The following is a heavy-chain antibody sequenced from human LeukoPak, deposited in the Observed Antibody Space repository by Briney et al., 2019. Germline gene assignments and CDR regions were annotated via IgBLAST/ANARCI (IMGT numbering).Heavy chain of an antibody. D-gene: IGHD3-9*01. J-gene: IGHJ6*03. V-gene: IGHV3-20*04. CDR3: ARGVEGFYDFLTGRYFSYYYMDV. CDR2: INWNGGST. CDR1: GFTFDDYG. Sequence: PGGSLRLSCAASGFTFDDYGMSWVRQAPGKGLEWVSGINWNGGSTGHADSVKGRFTISRDNAKNSLYLQMNSLRAEDTALYYCARGVEGFYDFLTGRYFSYYYMDVWGKGATVTVSS.